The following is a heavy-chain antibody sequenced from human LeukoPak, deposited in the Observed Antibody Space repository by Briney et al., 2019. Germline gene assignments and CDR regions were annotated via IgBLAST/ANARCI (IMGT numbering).Heavy chain of an antibody. D-gene: IGHD2-15*01. V-gene: IGHV3-30*02. CDR3: AKDFQTSDIVVVVAAGY. J-gene: IGHJ4*02. Sequence: GGSLRLSCAASGFIFRTYGMHWVRQAPGKGLEWVAYIQYDGSNKQYADSVKGRFSISRDNSKNILYLQMNSLRAEDTAVYYCAKDFQTSDIVVVVAAGYWGQGTLVTVSS. CDR2: IQYDGSNK. CDR1: GFIFRTYG.